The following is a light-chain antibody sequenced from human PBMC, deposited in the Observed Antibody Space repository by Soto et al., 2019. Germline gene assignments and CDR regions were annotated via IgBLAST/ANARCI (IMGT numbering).Light chain of an antibody. CDR1: QSISSW. Sequence: DIQMTQSPSTLSPSVGDRVTITCRASQSISSWLAWYQQKPGKAPKLLIYKASSLESGVPSRFSGSGSGTEFTLTISSLQTDDFATYYCQQYDTYPFTFGPGTKVDIK. V-gene: IGKV1-5*03. CDR3: QQYDTYPFT. J-gene: IGKJ3*01. CDR2: KAS.